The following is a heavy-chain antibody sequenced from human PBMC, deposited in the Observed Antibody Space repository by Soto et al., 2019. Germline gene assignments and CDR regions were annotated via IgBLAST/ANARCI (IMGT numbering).Heavy chain of an antibody. D-gene: IGHD6-19*01. CDR3: ERIRSYSAGWYDY. J-gene: IGHJ4*02. Sequence: PSETLSLTCTVSSGSVSSASYYWSWIRQPPGKGLEWIGHVDDSGDTNYNPSLKSRVTISVDTSKNQFSLRLRSVTAADTAVYYCERIRSYSAGWYDYWGQGTLVTVSS. CDR2: VDDSGDT. V-gene: IGHV4-61*01. CDR1: SGSVSSASYY.